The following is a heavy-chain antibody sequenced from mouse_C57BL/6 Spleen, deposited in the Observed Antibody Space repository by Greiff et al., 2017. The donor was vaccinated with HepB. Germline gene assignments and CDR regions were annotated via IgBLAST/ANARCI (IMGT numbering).Heavy chain of an antibody. CDR2: IDPSDSYT. CDR3: ARHYYGRGAWFAY. Sequence: QVQLQQSGAELVRPGTSVKLSCKASGYTFTSYWMHWVKQRPGQGLEWIGVIDPSDSYTNYNQKFKGKATLTVDTSSSTAYMQLSSLTSEDSAVYYCARHYYGRGAWFAYWGQGTLVTVSA. D-gene: IGHD1-1*01. J-gene: IGHJ3*01. CDR1: GYTFTSYW. V-gene: IGHV1-59*01.